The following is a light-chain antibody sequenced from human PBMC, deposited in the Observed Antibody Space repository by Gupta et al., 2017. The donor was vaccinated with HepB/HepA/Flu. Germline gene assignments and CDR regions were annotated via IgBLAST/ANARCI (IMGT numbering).Light chain of an antibody. CDR3: QQSYNSPWT. CDR2: LSS. V-gene: IGKV1-39*01. CDR1: HDISRY. Sequence: DIQMTQSPSSLSASVGDRVIITSRTTHDISRYLNWYQQRPGQAPKLLIYLSSSLQKGVPSRFSGSGSGTDFTLTISSLQPEDFATYFCQQSYNSPWTFGLGTKVEIK. J-gene: IGKJ1*01.